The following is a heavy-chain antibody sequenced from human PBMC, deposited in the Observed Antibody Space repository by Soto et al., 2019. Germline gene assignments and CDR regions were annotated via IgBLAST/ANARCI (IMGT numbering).Heavy chain of an antibody. D-gene: IGHD3-22*01. V-gene: IGHV4-30-4*01. Sequence: QVQLQESGPRLVNPSQTLSLTCTVSGGSISSGDDYWSWIRQPPGKGLEWIGYIYYSGSTYYNPSLRGRLTISVDKYKNQFSLKLTSVTAADTAVYYCATGGYYGFDPWGQGTLVTVSS. CDR2: IYYSGST. CDR3: ATGGYYGFDP. J-gene: IGHJ5*02. CDR1: GGSISSGDDY.